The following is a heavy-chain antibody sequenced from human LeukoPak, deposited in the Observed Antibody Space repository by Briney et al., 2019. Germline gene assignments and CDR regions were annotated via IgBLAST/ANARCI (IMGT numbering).Heavy chain of an antibody. CDR3: ASRISDYYHYYMDV. Sequence: VGSLRLSCAASGIAFSSDEMNWGREAPGRWGEWGSCTSGSGRTIYYADSVEGRFTISRDNAKNSLSLQMTSLRAEDTAVYYCASRISDYYHYYMDVWGKGTTVTISS. CDR2: TSGSGRTI. V-gene: IGHV3-48*03. CDR1: GIAFSSDE. D-gene: IGHD3-10*01. J-gene: IGHJ6*03.